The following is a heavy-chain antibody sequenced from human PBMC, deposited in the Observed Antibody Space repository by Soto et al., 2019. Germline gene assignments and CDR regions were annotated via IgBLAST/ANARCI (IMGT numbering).Heavy chain of an antibody. CDR3: ASILIITEAWFDP. V-gene: IGHV4-59*01. J-gene: IGHJ5*02. Sequence: SETLSLTCTVSGGSTSSYYWSWIRQPPGKGLEWIGYIYYSGSTNYNPSLKSRVTISVDTSKNQFSLKLSSVTAADTAVYYCASILIITEAWFDPWGQGTLVTVSS. CDR1: GGSTSSYY. D-gene: IGHD3-16*01. CDR2: IYYSGST.